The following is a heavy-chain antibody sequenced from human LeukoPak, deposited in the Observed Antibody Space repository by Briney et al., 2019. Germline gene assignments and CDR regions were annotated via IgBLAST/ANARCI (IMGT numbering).Heavy chain of an antibody. D-gene: IGHD4-17*01. CDR1: GGSISSYY. V-gene: IGHV4-59*01. J-gene: IGHJ4*02. CDR3: ARGDYGDSADY. CDR2: IYYSGST. Sequence: SETLSLTCTVSGGSISSYYWSWIRQPPGKGLEWIGFIYYSGSTNYNPSLKSRVTISVDTSKNQFFLNLRSVTAADTAVYYCARGDYGDSADYWGQGTLVTVSS.